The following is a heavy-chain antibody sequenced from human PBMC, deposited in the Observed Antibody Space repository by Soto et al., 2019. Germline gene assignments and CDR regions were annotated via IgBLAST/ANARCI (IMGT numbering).Heavy chain of an antibody. J-gene: IGHJ3*02. CDR1: GGSISSYY. CDR2: IYYSGST. V-gene: IGHV4-59*01. Sequence: PSETLSLTCTVSGGSISSYYWSWIRQPPGKGLEWIGYIYYSGSTNYNPSLKSRVTISVDTSKNQFSLKLSSVTAADTAVYYCASSRDRPPKKNAFDIWGQGTMVTVSS. D-gene: IGHD2-2*01. CDR3: ASSRDRPPKKNAFDI.